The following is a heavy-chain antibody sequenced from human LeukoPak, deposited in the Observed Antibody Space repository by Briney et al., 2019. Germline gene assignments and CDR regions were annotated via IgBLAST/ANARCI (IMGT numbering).Heavy chain of an antibody. Sequence: PSETLSLTCTVSGASISSSSSYWGWIRQPPGKGLEWLGNIYSRGNTYYKPSLRSRVTISIDTSKNQFSLRLTSVTAADTAVYYCARAVHYSGTSDQYTGGWYYFDFWGQGTLVTVSS. CDR1: GASISSSSSY. CDR2: IYSRGNT. J-gene: IGHJ4*02. D-gene: IGHD3-10*01. V-gene: IGHV4-39*07. CDR3: ARAVHYSGTSDQYTGGWYYFDF.